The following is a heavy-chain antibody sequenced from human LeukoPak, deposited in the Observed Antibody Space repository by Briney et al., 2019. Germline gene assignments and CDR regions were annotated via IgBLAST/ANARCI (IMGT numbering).Heavy chain of an antibody. V-gene: IGHV4-30-2*01. Sequence: SETLSLTCAVSGGSISSGGYSWSWIRQPPGKGLEWIGYIYHSGSTYYNPSLKSRVTISVDRSKNQFSLKLSSVTAADTAVYYCARDFCSSTSCLDYYGMDVWGQGTTVTVSS. CDR3: ARDFCSSTSCLDYYGMDV. CDR2: IYHSGST. J-gene: IGHJ6*02. CDR1: GGSISSGGYS. D-gene: IGHD2-2*01.